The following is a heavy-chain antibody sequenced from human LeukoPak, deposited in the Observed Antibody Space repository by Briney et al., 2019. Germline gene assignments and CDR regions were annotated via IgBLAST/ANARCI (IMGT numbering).Heavy chain of an antibody. CDR1: GFTFSTYA. CDR2: ISGSEDGT. CDR3: AKSPVSSCRGSFCYPFDY. V-gene: IGHV3-23*01. J-gene: IGHJ4*02. Sequence: GGSLRLSCAASGFTFSTYAMSWVRQIPGKGLEWVSAISGSEDGTYYADSVKGRFTISRDNSRNTLYLQMNTLRAEDTAVYFCAKSPVSSCRGSFCYPFDYWGQGNLVTVSS. D-gene: IGHD2-15*01.